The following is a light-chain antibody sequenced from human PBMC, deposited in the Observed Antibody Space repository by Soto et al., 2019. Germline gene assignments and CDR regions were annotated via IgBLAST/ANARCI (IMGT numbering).Light chain of an antibody. CDR1: SSDVGAYNY. V-gene: IGLV2-14*01. Sequence: QSALTQPASVSGSPGQSITISCTGTSSDVGAYNYVSWYQQHPGKAPKLMIYDVSNRPSGVSNRFSGSKSGNTASLTISGLQAEDEADYYCSSYTSSSFPYVFGTGTKLTVL. J-gene: IGLJ1*01. CDR2: DVS. CDR3: SSYTSSSFPYV.